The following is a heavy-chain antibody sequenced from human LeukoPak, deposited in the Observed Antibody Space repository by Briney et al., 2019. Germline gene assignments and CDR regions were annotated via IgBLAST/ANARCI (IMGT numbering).Heavy chain of an antibody. V-gene: IGHV4-31*11. Sequence: SETLSLTCAVSGVSISSGGYYWSWIRQHPGKGLEWIGYIYYSGSTYYNPSLKSRVTISVDTSKNQFSLKLSSVTAADTAVYYCARHPSEGSRAAAGSWYYGMDVWGQGTTVTVSS. CDR2: IYYSGST. CDR1: GVSISSGGYY. J-gene: IGHJ6*02. D-gene: IGHD6-13*01. CDR3: ARHPSEGSRAAAGSWYYGMDV.